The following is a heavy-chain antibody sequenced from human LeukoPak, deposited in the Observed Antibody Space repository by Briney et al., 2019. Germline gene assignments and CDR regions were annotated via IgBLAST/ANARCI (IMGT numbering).Heavy chain of an antibody. CDR1: GHTLTELA. Sequence: ASVRVSCKASGHTLTELAIHWVRQAPGKGLEWMGGFDPEDGQTIYAQKFQGRVTVTEDPSTDTAYMELSSLGSEDTAVYYCATEGGRSYYLYWGQGTLVTVSS. CDR3: ATEGGRSYYLY. V-gene: IGHV1-24*01. D-gene: IGHD1-26*01. CDR2: FDPEDGQT. J-gene: IGHJ4*02.